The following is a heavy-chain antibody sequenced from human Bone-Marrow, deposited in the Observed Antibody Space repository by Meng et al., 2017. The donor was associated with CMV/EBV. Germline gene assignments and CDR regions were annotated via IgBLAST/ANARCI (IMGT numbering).Heavy chain of an antibody. Sequence: GESLKISCAASGFTFSSYSMNWVRQAPGKGLEWVSSISSSSSYIYYADSVKGRFTISRDNAKNSLYLQMNSLRAEDTAVYYCARAALYGDYSGFDYWGQGNLVTVSS. CDR2: ISSSSSYI. J-gene: IGHJ4*02. V-gene: IGHV3-21*01. CDR3: ARAALYGDYSGFDY. CDR1: GFTFSSYS. D-gene: IGHD4-17*01.